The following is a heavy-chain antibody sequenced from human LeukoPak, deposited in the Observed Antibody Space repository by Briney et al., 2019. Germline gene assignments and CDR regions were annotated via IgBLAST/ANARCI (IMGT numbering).Heavy chain of an antibody. D-gene: IGHD5-24*01. Sequence: PSETLSLTCAVYGGSFSGYYWSWIRQPPGKGLEWIGEINHSGSTNYNPSLKSRVTISVDTSKNQFSLKLSSVTAADTAVYYCARDNSVRDEAWWFNPWGQGTLVTVSS. CDR3: ARDNSVRDEAWWFNP. CDR2: INHSGST. CDR1: GGSFSGYY. J-gene: IGHJ5*02. V-gene: IGHV4-34*01.